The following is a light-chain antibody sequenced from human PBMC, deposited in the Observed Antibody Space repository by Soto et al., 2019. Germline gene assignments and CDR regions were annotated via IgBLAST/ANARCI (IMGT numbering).Light chain of an antibody. CDR3: QQSETYPLT. CDR2: DAS. CDR1: QNIITW. J-gene: IGKJ5*01. V-gene: IGKV1-5*01. Sequence: DIQMTQSPSTLSSSVGDIFTITCGASQNIITWLAWYQQKPGKAPKLLIYDASTLMSGVPSRFSGSGSGTEFTLTISSLQPGDFATYYCQQSETYPLTFGQGTRLEIK.